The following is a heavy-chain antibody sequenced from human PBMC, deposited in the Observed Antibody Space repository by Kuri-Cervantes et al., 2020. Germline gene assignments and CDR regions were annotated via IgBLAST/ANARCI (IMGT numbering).Heavy chain of an antibody. CDR2: ISAYNGNT. CDR3: ARGYCTNGVCYTGRFDY. V-gene: IGHV1-18*01. CDR1: GYTFTSYG. Sequence: ASVKVSCKASGYTFTSYGISWVRQAPGQGLEWMGWISAYNGNTNYAQKLQGRVTMTTDTSINTAYMELSSLRSDDTAVYYCARGYCTNGVCYTGRFDYWGQGTLVTVSS. D-gene: IGHD2-8*01. J-gene: IGHJ4*02.